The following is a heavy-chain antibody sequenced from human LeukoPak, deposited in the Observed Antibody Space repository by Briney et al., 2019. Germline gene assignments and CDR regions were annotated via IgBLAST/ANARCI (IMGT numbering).Heavy chain of an antibody. D-gene: IGHD4-17*01. CDR2: THPGDSTT. V-gene: IGHV5-51*01. CDR3: ARSHGAS. Sequence: GESLKISCKSSGYSITNYWIAWVRQMPGEGLEWMGITHPGDSTTRYSPSFQGQVTISADKSINTAYLQWSSLRASDTAMYYCARSHGASWGQRTLVTVSS. J-gene: IGHJ5*02. CDR1: GYSITNYW.